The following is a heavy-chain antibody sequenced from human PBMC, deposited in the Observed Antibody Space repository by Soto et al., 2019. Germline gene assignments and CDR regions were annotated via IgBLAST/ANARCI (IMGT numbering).Heavy chain of an antibody. D-gene: IGHD2-2*01. J-gene: IGHJ5*02. CDR3: ARVPDR. V-gene: IGHV4-30-2*01. CDR2: IYHSGST. Sequence: ALSLTCAVSGGSISSGGYSWSWIRQPPGKGLEWIGYIYHSGSTYYNPSLKSRVTISVDRSKNQFSLKLSSVTAADTAVYYCARVPDRWGQGTLVTVSS. CDR1: GGSISSGGYS.